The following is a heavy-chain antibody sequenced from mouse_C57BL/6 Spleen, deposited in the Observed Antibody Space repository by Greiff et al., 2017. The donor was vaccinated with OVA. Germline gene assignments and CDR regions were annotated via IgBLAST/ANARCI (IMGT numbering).Heavy chain of an antibody. CDR2: IDPSDSYT. V-gene: IGHV1-69*01. Sequence: QVQLQQPGAELVMPGASVKLSCKASGYTFTSYCMHWVKQRPGQGLEWIGEIDPSDSYTNYNQKFKGKSTLTVDKSSSTAYMQLSSLTSEDSAVYYCARSDSSSYKYFDVWGKGTTVTVSS. J-gene: IGHJ1*03. CDR1: GYTFTSYC. D-gene: IGHD1-1*01. CDR3: ARSDSSSYKYFDV.